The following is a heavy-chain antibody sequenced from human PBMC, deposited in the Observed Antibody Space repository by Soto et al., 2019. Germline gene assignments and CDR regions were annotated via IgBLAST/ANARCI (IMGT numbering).Heavy chain of an antibody. J-gene: IGHJ4*02. CDR2: IYSGGST. V-gene: IGHV3-66*01. D-gene: IGHD3-16*01. CDR1: GSTASTKY. Sequence: EVQLVESGGGWVQPGGSLRLSCAPPGSTASTKYMSWARQPPGKGLEWVSVIYSGGSTFYADSVRGRFTISRDNSKNTVNLQMNSLRAEDTAVYYCARDPWAADYWGQGTLVTVSS. CDR3: ARDPWAADY.